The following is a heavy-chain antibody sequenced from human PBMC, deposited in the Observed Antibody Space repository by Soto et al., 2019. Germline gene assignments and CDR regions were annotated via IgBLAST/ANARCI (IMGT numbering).Heavy chain of an antibody. Sequence: QVQLVESGGGVVQPGRSLRLSCAASGFTFSSYGMHWVRQAPGKGLEWVAVISYDGSNKYYADSVKGRFTISRDNSKNTLYLQMNSLRAEDTAVYYCAKYSYLGDPFDYWGQGTLVTVSS. CDR1: GFTFSSYG. V-gene: IGHV3-30*18. CDR2: ISYDGSNK. J-gene: IGHJ4*02. D-gene: IGHD2-21*01. CDR3: AKYSYLGDPFDY.